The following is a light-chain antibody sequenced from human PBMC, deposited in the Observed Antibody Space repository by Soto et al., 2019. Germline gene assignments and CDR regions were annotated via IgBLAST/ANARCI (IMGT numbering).Light chain of an antibody. J-gene: IGKJ5*01. CDR1: QSVSSSY. V-gene: IGKV3-20*01. CDR3: QQYGSSPMIT. CDR2: GAS. Sequence: EIVLTQSPGTLSSSPGERATLSCRASQSVSSSYVAWYQQKPGQAPRLLIYGASSRATGIPDRFSGSGSGTDFTLTISRLVPEDFAVYYCQQYGSSPMITFGQGTRLEIK.